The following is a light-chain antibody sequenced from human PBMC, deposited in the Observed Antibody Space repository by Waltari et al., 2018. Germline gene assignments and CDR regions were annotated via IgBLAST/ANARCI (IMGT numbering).Light chain of an antibody. J-gene: IGKJ1*01. V-gene: IGKV4-1*01. CDR2: WAF. Sequence: DIVMTQSPDSLAVSLGERATINCKSSQSLLYSSNNKNNLAWYQQKPGQPPKLLIYWAFTRESGVPDRFRGSGSAIHFTLTIRSLQAEDVAVYYCQQYYNTPRTFGQGTKVEIK. CDR3: QQYYNTPRT. CDR1: QSLLYSSNNKNN.